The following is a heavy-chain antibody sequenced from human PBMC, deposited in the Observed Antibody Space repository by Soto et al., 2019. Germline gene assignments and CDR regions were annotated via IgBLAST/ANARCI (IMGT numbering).Heavy chain of an antibody. Sequence: ASVKVSRKASGYTFTGYYMHWVRQAPGQGLEWMGWINPNSGGTNYAQKFQGWVTMTRDTSISTAYMELSRLRSDDTAVYYCARARITIFGVGTGGMDVWGQGPTVTVS. CDR2: INPNSGGT. CDR3: ARARITIFGVGTGGMDV. D-gene: IGHD3-3*01. J-gene: IGHJ6*02. V-gene: IGHV1-2*04. CDR1: GYTFTGYY.